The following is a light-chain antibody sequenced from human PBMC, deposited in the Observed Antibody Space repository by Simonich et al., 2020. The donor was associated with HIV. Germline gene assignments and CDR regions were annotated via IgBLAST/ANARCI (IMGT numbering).Light chain of an antibody. V-gene: IGKV2-28*01. CDR1: QSLLSSNGYNY. Sequence: DIVMTQSPLSLPVTPGEPASISCRVSQSLLSSNGYNYLDWYLQKPGQSPQLLIYLGSNRASGVPDRFSGSGSGTDFTLQISRVEAEDVGVYYCMQALQTPFTFGPGTKVDIK. CDR2: LGS. CDR3: MQALQTPFT. J-gene: IGKJ3*01.